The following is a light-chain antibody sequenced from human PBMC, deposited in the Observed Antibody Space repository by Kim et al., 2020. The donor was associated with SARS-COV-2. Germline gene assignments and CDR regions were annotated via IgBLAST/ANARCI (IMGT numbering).Light chain of an antibody. CDR3: NSRDSSGVV. J-gene: IGLJ2*01. CDR1: SLRSYY. V-gene: IGLV3-19*01. CDR2: GKN. Sequence: SGALGQTIRITCQGDSLRSYYASWYQQKPGQAPVLVIYGKNNRPSGIPDRFSGSSSGNTASLTITGAQAEDEADYYCNSRDSSGVVFGGGTQLTVL.